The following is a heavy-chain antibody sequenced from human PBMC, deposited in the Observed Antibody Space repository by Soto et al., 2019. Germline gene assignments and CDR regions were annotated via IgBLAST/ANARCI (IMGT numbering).Heavy chain of an antibody. CDR2: ISATGGGT. D-gene: IGHD3-16*01. J-gene: IGHJ4*02. CDR1: GFKFSNYA. Sequence: GGSLRLSCAASGFKFSNYATSWVRQAPGKGLEWVSLISATGGGTYYADSVKGRFTISRDNSHNTLYLQVHSLTAEDTAVYYCAKDRRAGGNSAFYFDFWGQGAQVTVSS. CDR3: AKDRRAGGNSAFYFDF. V-gene: IGHV3-23*01.